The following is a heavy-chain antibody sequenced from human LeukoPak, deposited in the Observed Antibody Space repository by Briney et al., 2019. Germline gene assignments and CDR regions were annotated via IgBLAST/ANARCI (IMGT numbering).Heavy chain of an antibody. CDR1: GYTLTAYY. CDR3: ARPPLVVAAMDLDY. Sequence: GASVKVSCRXSGYTLTAYYMHWVRQSPGQGLEWMGRINPNSGDTSYSQKFQGRVTITRDTSISTAYMELSRLRSDDTAVYYCARPPLVVAAMDLDYWGQGTLVTVSS. V-gene: IGHV1-2*06. CDR2: INPNSGDT. J-gene: IGHJ4*02. D-gene: IGHD2-15*01.